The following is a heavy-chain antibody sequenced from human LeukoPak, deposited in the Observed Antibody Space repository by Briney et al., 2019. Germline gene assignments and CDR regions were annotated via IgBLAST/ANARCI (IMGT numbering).Heavy chain of an antibody. J-gene: IGHJ5*02. CDR3: ARVPQVYCSSTSCYTDNWFDP. V-gene: IGHV1-2*02. D-gene: IGHD2-2*02. Sequence: GASVKVSCKASGYTFTSYGISWVRQAPGQGLEWMGWINPNSGGTNYAQKFQGRVTMTRDTSISTAYMELSRLRSDDTAVYYCARVPQVYCSSTSCYTDNWFDPWGQGTLVTVSS. CDR2: INPNSGGT. CDR1: GYTFTSYG.